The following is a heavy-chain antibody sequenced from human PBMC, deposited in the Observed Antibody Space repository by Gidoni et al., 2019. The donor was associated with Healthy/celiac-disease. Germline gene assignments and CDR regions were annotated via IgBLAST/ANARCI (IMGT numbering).Heavy chain of an antibody. CDR1: GYSFTSYW. V-gene: IGHV5-51*01. CDR2: IYPGDSDT. Sequence: EVQLVQSGAEVKQPGESTKNYCKGSGYSFTSYWIGGVRQMPGKGREWMGIIYPGDSDTRYGPSFQGQVTISADKSISTAYLQWSSLKASDTAMYYCARHELLLNAFDVWGQGTMVTVSS. J-gene: IGHJ3*01. CDR3: ARHELLLNAFDV. D-gene: IGHD3-10*01.